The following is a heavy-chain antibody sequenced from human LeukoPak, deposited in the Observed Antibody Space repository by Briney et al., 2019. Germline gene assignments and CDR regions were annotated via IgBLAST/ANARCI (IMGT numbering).Heavy chain of an antibody. D-gene: IGHD3-22*01. CDR2: ISGSGGST. CDR1: GFTFSSYA. CDR3: ASGGYYYDSSGYYLLDY. V-gene: IGHV3-23*01. J-gene: IGHJ4*02. Sequence: GGSLRLSCAASGFTFSSYAMSWVRQAPGKGLEWVSAISGSGGSTYYADSVKGRFTISRDNSKNTLYLQMNSLRAEDTAAYYCASGGYYYDSSGYYLLDYWGQGTLVTVSS.